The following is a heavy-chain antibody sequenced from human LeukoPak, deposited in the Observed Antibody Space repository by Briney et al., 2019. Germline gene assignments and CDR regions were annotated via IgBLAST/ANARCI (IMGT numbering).Heavy chain of an antibody. V-gene: IGHV3-11*04. CDR3: ARPGAGSYMDV. CDR2: ISGSGSTK. CDR1: GFTFSDYF. J-gene: IGHJ6*03. D-gene: IGHD3-10*01. Sequence: GGSLRLSCAASGFTFSDYFMSWIRQAPGKGLEWVSYISGSGSTKYYADSVRGRFTISRDNAKNSLYLQMNSLRAEDTAVYYCARPGAGSYMDVWGKGTTVTISS.